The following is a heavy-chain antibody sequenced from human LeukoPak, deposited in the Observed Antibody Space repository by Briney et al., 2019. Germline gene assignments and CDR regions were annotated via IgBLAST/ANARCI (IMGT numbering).Heavy chain of an antibody. D-gene: IGHD3-3*01. CDR2: INPSGDST. Sequence: ASVKVSCKASGYIFSNYYMHWVRQAPGQGLDWMGIINPSGDSTTYAQRFQGRVTMTRDTSTNTVYMELSSLRSDDTAVYYCARGTGIFGVVIYYYGMDVWGQGTTVTVSS. CDR1: GYIFSNYY. J-gene: IGHJ6*02. V-gene: IGHV1-46*01. CDR3: ARGTGIFGVVIYYYGMDV.